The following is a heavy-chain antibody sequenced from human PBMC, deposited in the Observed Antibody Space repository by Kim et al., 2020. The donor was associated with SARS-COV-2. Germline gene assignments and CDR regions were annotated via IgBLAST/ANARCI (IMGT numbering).Heavy chain of an antibody. V-gene: IGHV4-59*01. Sequence: SETLSLTCTVSGASINNYYWSWIRQPPGKGLECIGYIYYNGRTTYNPSLESRVTIAVDTSKNLISLKLRSVTTADTAMYYCARDRSGSYYKTIDAFDIWGHGTMVTVSS. CDR1: GASINNYY. CDR2: IYYNGRT. D-gene: IGHD1-26*01. J-gene: IGHJ3*02. CDR3: ARDRSGSYYKTIDAFDI.